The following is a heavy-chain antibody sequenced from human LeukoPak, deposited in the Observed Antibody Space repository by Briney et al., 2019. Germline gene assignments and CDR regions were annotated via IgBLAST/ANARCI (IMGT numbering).Heavy chain of an antibody. CDR1: GYTFTSYA. Sequence: ASVKVSCKASGYTFTSYAMHWVRQAPGQRLEWMGWINAGNGNTKYSQKFQGRVTITRDTSASTAYMELSSLRSEDTAVYYCARTIHSGGIVKGWFDPWGQGTLVTVSS. V-gene: IGHV1-3*01. CDR2: INAGNGNT. CDR3: ARTIHSGGIVKGWFDP. J-gene: IGHJ5*02. D-gene: IGHD2-15*01.